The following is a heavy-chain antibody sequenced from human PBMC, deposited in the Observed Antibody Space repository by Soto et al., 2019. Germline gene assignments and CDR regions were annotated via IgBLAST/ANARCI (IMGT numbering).Heavy chain of an antibody. D-gene: IGHD1-26*01. CDR3: ARQLVGVRYYYYGMDV. CDR1: GYSFTSYW. CDR2: IYPGDSDT. J-gene: IGHJ6*02. V-gene: IGHV5-51*01. Sequence: GESLKISCKGSGYSFTSYWIGWVRQMPGKGLEWMGIIYPGDSDTRYSPSFQGQVTISADKSISTAYLQWSSLKASDTAMYYCARQLVGVRYYYYGMDVWGQGTTVTVSS.